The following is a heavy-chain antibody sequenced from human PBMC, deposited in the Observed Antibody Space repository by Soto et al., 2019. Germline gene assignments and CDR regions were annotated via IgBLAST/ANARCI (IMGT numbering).Heavy chain of an antibody. Sequence: SETLSLTCTASGGSITSSSHFWGWVRQPPGKGLEWIGTIYFTGNTYYTPSLKSRLTMSIDTSKNEFPLRLNSVTAADTAVYYCAGQTFTIAAASYGRSNWFDPWGPGTLVTVSS. J-gene: IGHJ5*02. V-gene: IGHV4-39*01. D-gene: IGHD6-25*01. CDR1: GGSITSSSHF. CDR3: AGQTFTIAAASYGRSNWFDP. CDR2: IYFTGNT.